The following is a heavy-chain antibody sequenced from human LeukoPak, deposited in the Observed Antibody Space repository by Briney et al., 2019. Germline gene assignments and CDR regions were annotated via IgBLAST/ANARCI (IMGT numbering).Heavy chain of an antibody. Sequence: PGGSLRLSCAASGFTFSSYWMYWVRQAPGKGLDWVSSITSSSGSIYYADSVKGRFTISRDNAKSSLYLQMNSLRVEDTAVYYCAREAYTGFDLEAFDSWGQGTRVTVSS. D-gene: IGHD5-12*01. J-gene: IGHJ4*02. CDR3: AREAYTGFDLEAFDS. CDR2: ITSSSGSI. CDR1: GFTFSSYW. V-gene: IGHV3-21*06.